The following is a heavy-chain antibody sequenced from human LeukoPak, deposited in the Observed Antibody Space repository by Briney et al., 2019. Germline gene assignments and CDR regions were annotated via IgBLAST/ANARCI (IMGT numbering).Heavy chain of an antibody. CDR1: GYTLTELS. CDR3: ATGVGYCTNGVCP. V-gene: IGHV1-24*01. D-gene: IGHD2-8*01. CDR2: FDSEDGET. Sequence: GASVKVSCKVSGYTLTELSMHWVRQAPGKGLEWMGGFDSEDGETIYAQKFQGRVTMTEDTSTDTAYMELSSLGSEDTAVYYCATGVGYCTNGVCPWGQGTLVTVSS. J-gene: IGHJ5*02.